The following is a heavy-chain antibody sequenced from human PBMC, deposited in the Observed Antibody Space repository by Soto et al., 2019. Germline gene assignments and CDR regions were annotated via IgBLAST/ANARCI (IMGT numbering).Heavy chain of an antibody. D-gene: IGHD6-13*01. J-gene: IGHJ4*02. CDR3: ARDLAAAGAFDC. CDR1: GYTFTNYA. CDR2: ISAYNGNT. V-gene: IGHV1-18*01. Sequence: QVQLVQSGAEVKKPGASVKVSCKASGYTFTNYAFSWVRQAPGQGLEWMGWISAYNGNTNYPQKLQGRVTMTTDTSTSTAYMELRSLRSEDTAVYYCARDLAAAGAFDCWGQGTLVTVSS.